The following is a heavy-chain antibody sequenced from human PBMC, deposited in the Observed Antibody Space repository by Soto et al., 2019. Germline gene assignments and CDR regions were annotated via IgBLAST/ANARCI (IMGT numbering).Heavy chain of an antibody. CDR1: GYTFTSYA. V-gene: IGHV1-3*01. CDR2: INAGNGNT. CDR3: ARVRRDCSGGSCYSGFDY. D-gene: IGHD2-15*01. J-gene: IGHJ4*02. Sequence: GASVKVSCKASGYTFTSYAMHWVRQAPGQRLEWMGWINAGNGNTKYSQKFQGRVTITRDTSASTAYMELSSLRSEDTAVYYCARVRRDCSGGSCYSGFDYWGQGTLVTVSS.